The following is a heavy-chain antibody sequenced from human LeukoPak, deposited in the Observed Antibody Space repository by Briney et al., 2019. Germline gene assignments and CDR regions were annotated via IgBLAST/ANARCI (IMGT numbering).Heavy chain of an antibody. CDR3: ARVRDGSQDY. V-gene: IGHV3-48*03. D-gene: IGHD5-24*01. CDR1: GFTFSSYE. Sequence: PGGSLRLSCAASGFTFSSYEMNWVRHAPGKGLEWVSYISSGGSTIYYADSVKGRFTISRDNAKNSLYLQMNSLRAEDTAVYYCARVRDGSQDYWGQGTLVTVSS. CDR2: ISSGGSTI. J-gene: IGHJ4*02.